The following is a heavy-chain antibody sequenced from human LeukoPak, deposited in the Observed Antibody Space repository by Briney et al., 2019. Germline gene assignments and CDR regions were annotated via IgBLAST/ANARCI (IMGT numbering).Heavy chain of an antibody. CDR3: ASTYSNYYADVHWFDP. D-gene: IGHD4-11*01. CDR1: GGSISGSSYY. Sequence: SETLSLTCTVSGGSISGSSYYWGWIRQPPGKGLEWIGYIYYSGSSYYNPSLKSRVTISVDTSKNQFSLKLSSVTAADTAVYYCASTYSNYYADVHWFDPWGQGTLVTVSS. V-gene: IGHV4-30-4*08. J-gene: IGHJ5*02. CDR2: IYYSGSS.